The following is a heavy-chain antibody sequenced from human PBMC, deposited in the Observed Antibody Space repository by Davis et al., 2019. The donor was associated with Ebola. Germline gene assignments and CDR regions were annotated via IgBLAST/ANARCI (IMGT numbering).Heavy chain of an antibody. Sequence: GSLRLSCSVSGDSLSGFYWSWIRQTPGKGLEWIGYIYYTGRVEYNPPLQSRVTISIDTSESRFSLKLTSVTPADTAVYYCARENFDFWSGYHDYWGQGTLVTVSS. CDR1: GDSLSGFY. V-gene: IGHV4-59*01. D-gene: IGHD3-3*01. J-gene: IGHJ4*02. CDR2: IYYTGRV. CDR3: ARENFDFWSGYHDY.